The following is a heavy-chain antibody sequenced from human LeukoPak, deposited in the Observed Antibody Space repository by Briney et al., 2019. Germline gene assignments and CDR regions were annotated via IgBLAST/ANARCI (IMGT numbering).Heavy chain of an antibody. CDR2: ISSSSSYI. V-gene: IGHV3-21*01. D-gene: IGHD4-17*01. CDR3: ARGGDDDFDLGDY. J-gene: IGHJ4*02. CDR1: GFTFSSYS. Sequence: GGSLRLSCAASGFTFSSYSMNWVRQAPGKGLEWVSSISSSSSYIYYSDSVKGRFTISRDNAKNSLYLQMNSLRAEDTAVYYCARGGDDDFDLGDYWGQGTLVTVSS.